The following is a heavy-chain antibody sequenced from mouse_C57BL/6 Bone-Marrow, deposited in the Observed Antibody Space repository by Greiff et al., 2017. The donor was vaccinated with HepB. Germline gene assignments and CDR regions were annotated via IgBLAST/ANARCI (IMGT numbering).Heavy chain of an antibody. J-gene: IGHJ4*01. CDR3: AISFFTTEGYYSMYY. CDR1: GYTFTDYY. CDR2: INPNNGGT. Sequence: VQLQQSGPELVKPGASVKISCKASGYTFTDYYMNWVKQSHGKSLEWIGDINPNNGGTSYNQKFKSKATLTVDKSSSTAYMELRSLTSEDSAFYYCAISFFTTEGYYSMYYWGQGTSVTVSS. D-gene: IGHD1-2*01. V-gene: IGHV1-26*01.